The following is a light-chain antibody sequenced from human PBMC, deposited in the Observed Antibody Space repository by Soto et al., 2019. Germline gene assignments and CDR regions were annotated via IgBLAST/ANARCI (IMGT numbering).Light chain of an antibody. Sequence: QSALTQPASVSGSPGQSITISCTGTTIAVGTYNFVSWYQQHPGKAPKLMICEVSNRPSGVSNRFSGSKSGNTASLTISGLQAEDEADYYCSSYTTSSTQVFGTGTQLTVL. V-gene: IGLV2-14*01. CDR3: SSYTTSSTQV. CDR2: EVS. J-gene: IGLJ1*01. CDR1: TIAVGTYNF.